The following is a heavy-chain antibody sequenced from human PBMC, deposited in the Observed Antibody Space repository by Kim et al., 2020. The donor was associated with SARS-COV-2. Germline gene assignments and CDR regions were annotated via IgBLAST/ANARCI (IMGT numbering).Heavy chain of an antibody. CDR1: GGSISSGGYY. CDR2: IYYSGST. CDR3: ARVGYQLRQRGFDAFDI. J-gene: IGHJ3*02. D-gene: IGHD2-2*01. Sequence: SETLSITCTVSGGSISSGGYYWSWIRQHPGKGLEWIGYIYYSGSTYYNPSLKSRVTISVDTSKNQFSLKLSSVTAADTAVYYCARVGYQLRQRGFDAFDIWGQGTMVTVSS. V-gene: IGHV4-31*03.